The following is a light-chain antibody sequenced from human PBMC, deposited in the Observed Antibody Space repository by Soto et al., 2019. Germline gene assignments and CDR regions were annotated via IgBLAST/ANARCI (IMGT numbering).Light chain of an antibody. CDR2: GAS. J-gene: IGKJ1*01. CDR3: QQYGNSPET. CDR1: QSVSSSN. Sequence: EIVLTQSPGTLSLSPGERATLSCRASQSVSSSNLAWYQQKPGQAPRLLIYGASSRATGIPDRFSGSGSGTDFTLTISRLEPEDFAVYYCQQYGNSPETFGQGTKVEIK. V-gene: IGKV3-20*01.